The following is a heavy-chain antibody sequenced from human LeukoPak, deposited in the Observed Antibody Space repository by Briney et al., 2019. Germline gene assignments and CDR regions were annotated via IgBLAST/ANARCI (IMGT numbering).Heavy chain of an antibody. CDR2: IKQDGSEK. Sequence: PGGSLRLSCAASGFTFRSYWMTWVRQAPGKGLEWVANIKQDGSEKYYVDSVKGRFTISRDNAKNSLYLQMNSLRAEDTAVHYCARDGQSGSYREDDYWGQGTQVTVSS. CDR3: ARDGQSGSYREDDY. V-gene: IGHV3-7*01. J-gene: IGHJ4*02. D-gene: IGHD1-26*01. CDR1: GFTFRSYW.